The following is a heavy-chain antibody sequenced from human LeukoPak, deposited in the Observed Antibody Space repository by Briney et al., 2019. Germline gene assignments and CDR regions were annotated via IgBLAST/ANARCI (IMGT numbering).Heavy chain of an antibody. J-gene: IGHJ4*02. V-gene: IGHV4-59*01. CDR1: GGSISSYY. D-gene: IGHD6-19*01. CDR2: IYYSGST. CDR3: ARVDSSDWYAIF. Sequence: SETLSLTCTVSGGSISSYYWSWIRQPPGKGLEWIGYIYYSGSTNYNPSLKSRVTISVDTSKNQFSLKLSSVTAADTAVYYCARVDSSDWYAIFWGQGTLVTVSS.